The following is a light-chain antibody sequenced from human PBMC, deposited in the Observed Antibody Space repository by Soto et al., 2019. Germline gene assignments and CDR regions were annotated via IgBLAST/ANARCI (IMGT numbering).Light chain of an antibody. CDR1: QSISSNY. J-gene: IGKJ4*01. V-gene: IGKV3-20*01. Sequence: EIVLTQSPGTLSLSPGETATLSCRASQSISSNYLAWYQQKPGQAPRLLIYDASRRATGIPDRFSGSGSGTDFTLTISRLEPEDFAVYYCQQYGSSPAFTFGGGTKVDIK. CDR2: DAS. CDR3: QQYGSSPAFT.